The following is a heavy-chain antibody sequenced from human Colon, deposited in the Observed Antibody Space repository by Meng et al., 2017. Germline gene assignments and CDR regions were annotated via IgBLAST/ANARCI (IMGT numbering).Heavy chain of an antibody. Sequence: QGRPQEWGQGLVKPSQTLSLTCNVSGLSIGTTGDYWTWIRQRPGKGLEWIGKIFYTGTAHYNPSLKTRAAMSVDRSKNQFSLKLSSVTAADTAVYYCARADCTAGICYQFDNWGQGTLVTVSS. CDR1: GLSIGTTGDY. J-gene: IGHJ4*02. CDR2: IFYTGTA. CDR3: ARADCTAGICYQFDN. D-gene: IGHD2-8*02. V-gene: IGHV4-31*03.